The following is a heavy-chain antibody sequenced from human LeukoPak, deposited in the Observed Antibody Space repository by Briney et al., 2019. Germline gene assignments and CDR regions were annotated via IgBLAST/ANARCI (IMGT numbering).Heavy chain of an antibody. Sequence: PSETLSLTCTVSGGSISSYYWSWIRQPPGKGLEWIGYIYYSGSTNYNPSLKSRVTISVGTSKNQFSLKLSSVTAADTAVYYCARVRMSCGGDCPYYFDYWGQGTLVTVSS. V-gene: IGHV4-59*01. CDR3: ARVRMSCGGDCPYYFDY. J-gene: IGHJ4*02. CDR1: GGSISSYY. CDR2: IYYSGST. D-gene: IGHD2-21*02.